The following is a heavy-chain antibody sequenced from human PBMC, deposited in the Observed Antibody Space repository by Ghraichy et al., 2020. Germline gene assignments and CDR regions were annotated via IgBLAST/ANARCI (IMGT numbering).Heavy chain of an antibody. J-gene: IGHJ6*02. CDR3: ARERDYYDSSGYYDYYYYYGMDV. Sequence: ESLNISCTVSGGSISSYYWSWIRQPAGKGLEWIGRIYTSGSTNYNPSLKSRVTMSVDTSKNQFSLKLSSVTAADTAVYYCARERDYYDSSGYYDYYYYYGMDVWGQGTTVTVSS. V-gene: IGHV4-4*07. D-gene: IGHD3-22*01. CDR2: IYTSGST. CDR1: GGSISSYY.